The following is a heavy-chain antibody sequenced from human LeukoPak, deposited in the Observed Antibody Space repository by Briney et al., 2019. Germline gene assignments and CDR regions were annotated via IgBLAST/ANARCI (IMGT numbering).Heavy chain of an antibody. D-gene: IGHD3-16*01. CDR2: ISSSSSTR. J-gene: IGHJ4*02. V-gene: IGHV3-48*02. CDR3: ARDRGSDY. CDR1: GFTFSIYS. Sequence: GGSLRLSCAASGFTFSIYSMNWARQAPGKGLEWVSYISSSSSTRYYADSVKGRFTISRDNAKNSLYLQMSSLRDDDTAVYYCARDRGSDYWGQGTLVTVSS.